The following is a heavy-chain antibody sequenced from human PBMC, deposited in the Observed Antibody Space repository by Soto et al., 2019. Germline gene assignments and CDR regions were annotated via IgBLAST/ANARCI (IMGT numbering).Heavy chain of an antibody. D-gene: IGHD2-2*01. Sequence: QAQMVQSGAEVKKPGASVKVSCRTSGYTFTTYGVSWVREAPGQGLEWMGWISGYNGDITYAERLQGRLTMTTDTATSTDYMELRILRPEDTAVYFCARGVGLLIMFSTATCDLAAWGQGTLVTVSS. CDR1: GYTFTTYG. CDR2: ISGYNGDI. CDR3: ARGVGLLIMFSTATCDLAA. J-gene: IGHJ5*02. V-gene: IGHV1-18*01.